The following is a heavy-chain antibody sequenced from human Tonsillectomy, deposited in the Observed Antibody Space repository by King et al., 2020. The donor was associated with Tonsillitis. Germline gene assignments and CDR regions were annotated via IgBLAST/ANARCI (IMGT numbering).Heavy chain of an antibody. CDR1: GGSISSDVYF. CDR3: ARHGGYDYLWGTYRDTWFDP. V-gene: IGHV4-39*01. CDR2: IYYTGTT. D-gene: IGHD3-16*02. Sequence: QLQESGPGLVKPSETLSLTCTVSGGSISSDVYFWGWIRQPPGKGLEWIGSIYYTGTTYYNPSLKSRVTISVDTSPNQFSLKLSSVTAADTAVYYCARHGGYDYLWGTYRDTWFDPWGQGSLVTVSS. J-gene: IGHJ5*02.